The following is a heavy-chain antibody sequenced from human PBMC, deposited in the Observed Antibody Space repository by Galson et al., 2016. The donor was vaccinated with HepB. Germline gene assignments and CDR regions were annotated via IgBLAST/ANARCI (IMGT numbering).Heavy chain of an antibody. Sequence: SVKVSCKASGGTFSSYTISWVRQAPGQGPEWMGRIIPILGIANYAQKFQGRVTITADKSTSTAYMELSSLRSEDTAVYYCAREVMRVQGVILGAKRSHGMDVWGKGTTVTVSS. D-gene: IGHD3-10*01. J-gene: IGHJ6*04. CDR2: IIPILGIA. CDR1: GGTFSSYT. CDR3: AREVMRVQGVILGAKRSHGMDV. V-gene: IGHV1-69*04.